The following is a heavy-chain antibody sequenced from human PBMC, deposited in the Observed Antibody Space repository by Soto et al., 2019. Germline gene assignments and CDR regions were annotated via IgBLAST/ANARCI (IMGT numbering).Heavy chain of an antibody. D-gene: IGHD2-15*01. J-gene: IGHJ6*02. CDR3: ARGSGTGYCSGGSCYHTSYYGMDV. CDR1: GGSFSGYY. Sequence: PSETLSLTCAVYGGSFSGYYWSWIRQPPGKGLEWIGEINHSGSTNYNPSLKSRVTISVDASKNQFSLKLSSVTAADTAVYYCARGSGTGYCSGGSCYHTSYYGMDVWGQGTTVTVSS. CDR2: INHSGST. V-gene: IGHV4-34*01.